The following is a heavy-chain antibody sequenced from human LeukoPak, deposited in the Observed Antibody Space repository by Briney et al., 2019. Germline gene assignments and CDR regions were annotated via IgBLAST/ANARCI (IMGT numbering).Heavy chain of an antibody. Sequence: GESLKISCKGSGYSFTTYWIGWVRQMPGKGLEWMGIIYPGDSDTRYSPSFQGQVTISADKSISTAYLQWSSLKASDTAMYYCARPSRIAVAGTVSSIWVYWGQGTLVTVSS. D-gene: IGHD6-19*01. J-gene: IGHJ4*02. CDR3: ARPSRIAVAGTVSSIWVY. V-gene: IGHV5-51*01. CDR1: GYSFTTYW. CDR2: IYPGDSDT.